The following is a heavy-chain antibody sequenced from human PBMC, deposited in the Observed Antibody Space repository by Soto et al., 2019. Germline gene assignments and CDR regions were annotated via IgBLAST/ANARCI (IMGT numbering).Heavy chain of an antibody. Sequence: GASVKVSCKASGYTFTSYDINWVRQATGQGLEWMGWMNPNSGNTGYAQKFQGRVTMTRSTSISTAYMELSSLRSEDTAVYYCARGWSYDFWSSRTYGMDVWGQGTTVTVSS. V-gene: IGHV1-8*01. CDR2: MNPNSGNT. CDR1: GYTFTSYD. CDR3: ARGWSYDFWSSRTYGMDV. D-gene: IGHD3-3*01. J-gene: IGHJ6*02.